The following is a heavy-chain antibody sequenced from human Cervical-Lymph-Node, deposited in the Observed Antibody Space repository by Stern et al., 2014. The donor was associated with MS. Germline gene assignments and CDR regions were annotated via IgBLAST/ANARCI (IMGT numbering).Heavy chain of an antibody. CDR1: GGSISSFY. Sequence: QVQLQESGPGLVKPSETLSLTCTVSGGSISSFYWSWIRQPPGKGLEWIGYIYYSGSTNYNPSLKSRVTISVDTSKKEFSLKLSSVTAADTAVYYCARERLGLSNYYYGMDVWGQGTTVTVSS. D-gene: IGHD3-10*01. CDR3: ARERLGLSNYYYGMDV. CDR2: IYYSGST. J-gene: IGHJ6*02. V-gene: IGHV4-59*01.